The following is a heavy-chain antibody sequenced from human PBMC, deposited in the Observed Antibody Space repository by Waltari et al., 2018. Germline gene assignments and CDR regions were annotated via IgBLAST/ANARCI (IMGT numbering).Heavy chain of an antibody. CDR2: IDSSGSKA. V-gene: IGHV3-23*05. D-gene: IGHD1-26*01. Sequence: EVQLLESGGGLVQPGGSLGLSCAASGFTISNYAIYWVRQAPVKGLEWISSIDSSGSKAYYAESVKGRFTISKDNAKNTVYLELNSPGVDDTATYDCAKRGGAGIVAVGGINCDHGGQGTLVTVSS. CDR1: GFTISNYA. CDR3: AKRGGAGIVAVGGINCDH. J-gene: IGHJ4*02.